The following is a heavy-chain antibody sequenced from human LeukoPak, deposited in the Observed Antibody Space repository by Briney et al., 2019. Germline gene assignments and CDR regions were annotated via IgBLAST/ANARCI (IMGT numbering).Heavy chain of an antibody. D-gene: IGHD3-16*02. J-gene: IGHJ3*02. CDR1: GGAFSGYY. CDR2: INHSGST. Sequence: SETLSLTCAVYGGAFSGYYWSWIRQPPGKGLEWIGEINHSGSTNYNTSLKSRVSISVDTSKNQFSLRLTSVTAADTAVYDCARGRDYVWGSYRYTPLDAFDIWGQGTMVTVSS. V-gene: IGHV4-34*01. CDR3: ARGRDYVWGSYRYTPLDAFDI.